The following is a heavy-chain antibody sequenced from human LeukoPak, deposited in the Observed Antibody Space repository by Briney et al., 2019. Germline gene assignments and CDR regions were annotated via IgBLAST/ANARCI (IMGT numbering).Heavy chain of an antibody. J-gene: IGHJ4*01. CDR1: GFSFSSSS. Sequence: GGSLRLSCAASGFSFSSSSMNLVRPAPGAGLGRVSSISSSSSYIYYADSVKGRFTISRDNAKNSLYLQMNSLRAEHTAVYYCARVGSGWTLDYWGQGTLVTVSS. CDR3: ARVGSGWTLDY. D-gene: IGHD6-19*01. CDR2: ISSSSSYI. V-gene: IGHV3-21*01.